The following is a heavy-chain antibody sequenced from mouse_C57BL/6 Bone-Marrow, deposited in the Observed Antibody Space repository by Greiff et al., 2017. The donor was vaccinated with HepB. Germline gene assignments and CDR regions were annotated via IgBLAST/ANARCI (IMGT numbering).Heavy chain of an antibody. J-gene: IGHJ4*01. V-gene: IGHV5S21*01. CDR2: ISSGGDYI. D-gene: IGHD4-1*01. CDR1: GFTFSSYA. CDR3: TRRTGVLYAMDY. Sequence: EVQGVESGEGLVKPGGSLKLSCAASGFTFSSYAMSWVRQTPEKRLEWVAYISSGGDYIYYADTVKGRFTISRDNARNTLYLQMSSLKSEDTAMYYCTRRTGVLYAMDYWGQGTSVTVSS.